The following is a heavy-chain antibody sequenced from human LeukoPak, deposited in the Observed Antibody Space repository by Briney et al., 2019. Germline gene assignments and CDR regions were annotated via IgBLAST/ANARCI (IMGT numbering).Heavy chain of an antibody. CDR3: ARQNYGDAFDI. V-gene: IGHV4-59*01. CDR2: IYYSGST. CDR1: GDSISSYY. D-gene: IGHD3-16*01. J-gene: IGHJ3*02. Sequence: TSETLSLTCTVSGDSISSYYWSWIRQPPGKGLEWIGYIYYSGSTNYNPSLKSRVTISVDTSKNQFSLRLSSVTAADTAVYYCARQNYGDAFDIWGQGTMVTVSS.